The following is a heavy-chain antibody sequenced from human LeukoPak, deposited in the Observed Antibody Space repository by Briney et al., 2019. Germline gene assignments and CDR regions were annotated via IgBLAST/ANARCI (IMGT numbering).Heavy chain of an antibody. Sequence: GGSLRLSCAASGFTFSSYGMHWVRQAPGKGLEWVAFIRYDGSNKYYADSVKGRLTISRDNAKNMLYLQINSLSVEDTAIYYCARGGKLEPTAMASWGQGSLVVVSS. CDR2: IRYDGSNK. J-gene: IGHJ5*02. CDR3: ARGGKLEPTAMAS. CDR1: GFTFSSYG. D-gene: IGHD5-18*01. V-gene: IGHV3-30*02.